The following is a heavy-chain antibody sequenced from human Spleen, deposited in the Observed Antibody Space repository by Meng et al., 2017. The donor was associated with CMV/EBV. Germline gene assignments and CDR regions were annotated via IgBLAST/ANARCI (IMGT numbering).Heavy chain of an antibody. V-gene: IGHV4-30-4*08. Sequence: VRLQETGPGPGKPSRTMSLPVTLSWGLNSSGDYYGGRSLQPPGKGLEWIGYIYYSGSTYYNPSLKSRVTISVDTSKNQFSLKLSSVTAADTAVYYCARLSMAELDYWGQGTLVTVSS. CDR3: ARLSMAELDY. D-gene: IGHD6-6*01. J-gene: IGHJ4*02. CDR1: WGLNSSGDYY. CDR2: IYYSGST.